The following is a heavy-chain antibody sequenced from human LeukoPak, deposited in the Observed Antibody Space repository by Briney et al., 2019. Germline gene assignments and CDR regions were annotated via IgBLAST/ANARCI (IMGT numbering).Heavy chain of an antibody. V-gene: IGHV3-23*01. CDR2: ISGSGGST. D-gene: IGHD5-12*01. CDR3: ARVDRGYGCFDY. J-gene: IGHJ4*02. Sequence: GGSLRLSCAASGFTFSSYAMSWVRQAPGKGLEWVSAISGSGGSTYYADSVKGRFTISRDNAKNSLYLQMNSLRAEGTAVYYCARVDRGYGCFDYWGQGTLVTVSS. CDR1: GFTFSSYA.